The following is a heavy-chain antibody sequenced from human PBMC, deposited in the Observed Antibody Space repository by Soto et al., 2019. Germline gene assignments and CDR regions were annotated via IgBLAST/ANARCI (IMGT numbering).Heavy chain of an antibody. CDR2: INHSGST. CDR3: ARDKITGLFDY. CDR1: GGSFSGYY. Sequence: QVQLQQWGAGLLKPSETLSLTCAVYGGSFSGYYWTWIRQPPGTGLEWIGEINHSGSTNYNPSLNCRVTISEDTSKNQFSLKLTSVTAADTAVYYCARDKITGLFDYWGQGTLVTVSS. D-gene: IGHD2-8*02. V-gene: IGHV4-34*01. J-gene: IGHJ4*02.